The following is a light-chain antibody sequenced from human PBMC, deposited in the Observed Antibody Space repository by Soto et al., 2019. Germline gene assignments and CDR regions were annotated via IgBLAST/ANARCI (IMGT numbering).Light chain of an antibody. V-gene: IGKV3-20*01. J-gene: IGKJ2*01. CDR2: GAS. CDR3: QQYGSSPRT. CDR1: QSVSSSY. Sequence: EIVLTQSPGTLSLSPGERATLSCRASQSVSSSYLAWYKQKPGQAPRLLIYGASSRATGIPDRFSGSGSGTDFTLTISRLEPEDFAVYYCQQYGSSPRTFGPGTKLAIK.